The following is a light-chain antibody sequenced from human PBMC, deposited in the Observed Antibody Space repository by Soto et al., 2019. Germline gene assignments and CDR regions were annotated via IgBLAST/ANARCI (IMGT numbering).Light chain of an antibody. CDR2: AAS. CDR3: QQSSRTVLT. CDR1: QSISSY. Sequence: DIQMTQSPSSLSASVGDRVTITCRASQSISSYLNWYQQKPGKAPKLLIYAASSLQGGVPSRFSGSGSGTDFTLTISRLQREDCASYYGQQSSRTVLTFGGGTKVEIK. V-gene: IGKV1-39*01. J-gene: IGKJ4*01.